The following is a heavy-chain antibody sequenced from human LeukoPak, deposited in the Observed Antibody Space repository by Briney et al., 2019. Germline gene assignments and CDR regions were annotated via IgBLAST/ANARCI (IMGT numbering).Heavy chain of an antibody. Sequence: GESLQISCKGSGYSFTSYWIGWVRQMPGKGLEWMGIIYPGDSDTRYSPSFQGQVTISADKSISTAYLQWSSLKASDTAMYYCARCECGSRIGYYYYYGMDVWGQGTTVTVSS. V-gene: IGHV5-51*01. D-gene: IGHD1-26*01. CDR3: ARCECGSRIGYYYYYGMDV. J-gene: IGHJ6*02. CDR2: IYPGDSDT. CDR1: GYSFTSYW.